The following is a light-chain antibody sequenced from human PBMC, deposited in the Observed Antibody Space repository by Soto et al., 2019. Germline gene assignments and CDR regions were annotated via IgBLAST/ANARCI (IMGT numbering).Light chain of an antibody. CDR3: QGWDSSTVV. Sequence: SYELTQTPSVSVSPGQTASITCSGDKLGDKYACWYQQKPRQSPVLVIYQDSKPPSGIPERFSGSNYGNTATLSISGTQAMDEADYYCQGWDSSTVVFGGGNKLSVI. V-gene: IGLV3-1*01. J-gene: IGLJ2*01. CDR1: KLGDKY. CDR2: QDS.